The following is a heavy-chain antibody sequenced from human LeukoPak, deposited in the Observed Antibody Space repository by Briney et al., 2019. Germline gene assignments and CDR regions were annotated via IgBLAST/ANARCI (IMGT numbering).Heavy chain of an antibody. CDR2: ITGSGSST. V-gene: IGHV3-23*01. CDR3: TKDLYDFWSGLDY. D-gene: IGHD3-3*01. J-gene: IGHJ4*02. Sequence: PGGSLRLSCTASGFTFNTYAMNWVRQAPGKGLEWVSTITGSGSSTYYADSVKGRFTISRDNSKNTLYLQMNSLRVEDTALYYCTKDLYDFWSGLDYWGQGTLVIVSS. CDR1: GFTFNTYA.